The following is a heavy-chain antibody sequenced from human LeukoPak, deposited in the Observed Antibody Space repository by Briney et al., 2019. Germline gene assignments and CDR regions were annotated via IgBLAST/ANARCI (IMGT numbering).Heavy chain of an antibody. CDR1: GFTFSNYW. Sequence: PGGSLRLSCAASGFTFSNYWMHWVRQAPGKGLDWVSNINGDGSRTYYADSVKGRSTISRDNAKNTLYLQMNSPRAEDTAVYYCARENSAPESWGQGTPVTVSS. CDR2: INGDGSRT. CDR3: ARENSAPES. V-gene: IGHV3-74*01. D-gene: IGHD1-14*01. J-gene: IGHJ5*02.